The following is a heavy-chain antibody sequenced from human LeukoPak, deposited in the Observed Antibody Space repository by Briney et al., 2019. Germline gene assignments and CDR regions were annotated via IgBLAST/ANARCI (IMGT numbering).Heavy chain of an antibody. J-gene: IGHJ5*02. D-gene: IGHD1-26*01. Sequence: ASVKVSCKASGYMFTGYYMHWVRQAPGQGLEWMGWINPNSGGTNYAQKFQGRVTMTRDTSISTAYMELSRLRSDDTAVYYCARARGSWGRNWFDPWGQGTLVTVSS. CDR3: ARARGSWGRNWFDP. CDR1: GYMFTGYY. V-gene: IGHV1-2*02. CDR2: INPNSGGT.